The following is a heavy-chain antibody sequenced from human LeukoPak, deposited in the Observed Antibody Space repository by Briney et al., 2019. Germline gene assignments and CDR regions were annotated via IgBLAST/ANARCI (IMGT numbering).Heavy chain of an antibody. CDR1: GGSISSSNW. J-gene: IGHJ4*02. Sequence: SETLSLTCAVSGGSISSSNWWSWVRQPPGKGLEWVGEIYHSGSTNYNPSLKSRVTISVDKSKNQFSLKLSSVTAADTAVYYCARVSSGATTVDYWGQGTLVTVSS. CDR3: ARVSSGATTVDY. V-gene: IGHV4-4*02. CDR2: IYHSGST. D-gene: IGHD1-26*01.